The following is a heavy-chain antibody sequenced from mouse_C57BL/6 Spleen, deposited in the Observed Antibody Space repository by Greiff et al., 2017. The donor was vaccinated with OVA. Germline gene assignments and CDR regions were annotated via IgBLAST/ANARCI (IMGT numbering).Heavy chain of an antibody. D-gene: IGHD2-3*01. J-gene: IGHJ4*01. CDR1: GFTFSSYT. CDR2: ISGGGGNT. CDR3: ARNYDGYAMDY. V-gene: IGHV5-9*01. Sequence: DVMLVESGGGLVKPGGSLKLSCAASGFTFSSYTMSWVRQTPEKRLEWVATISGGGGNTYYPDSVKGRFTISRDNAKNTLYLQMSSLRSEDTALYYCARNYDGYAMDYWGQGTSVTVSS.